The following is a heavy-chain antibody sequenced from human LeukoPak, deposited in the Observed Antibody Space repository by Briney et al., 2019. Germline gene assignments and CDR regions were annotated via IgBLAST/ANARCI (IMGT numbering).Heavy chain of an antibody. CDR1: GFTFSSYA. CDR2: ISGSGGST. CDR3: AKGVGDGYNYYFDY. Sequence: PGRSLRLSCAASGFTFSSYAMHWVRQAPGKGLEWVSAISGSGGSTYYADSVKGRFTISRDNSKNTLYLQMNSLRAEDTAVYYCAKGVGDGYNYYFDYWGQGTLVTVSS. V-gene: IGHV3-23*01. D-gene: IGHD5-24*01. J-gene: IGHJ4*02.